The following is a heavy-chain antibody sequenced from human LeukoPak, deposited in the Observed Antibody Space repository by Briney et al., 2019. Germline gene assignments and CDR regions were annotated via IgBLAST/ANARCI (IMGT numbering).Heavy chain of an antibody. Sequence: ASVKVSCKASGYTFTGYYMHWVRQAPGQGLEWMGWINPNSGGTNYAQKFQGRVTMTRDTSISTAYMELSRLRSDDTAVYYCARDHGYYDILTGYYPTYYFDYRGQGTLVTVSS. D-gene: IGHD3-9*01. CDR2: INPNSGGT. V-gene: IGHV1-2*02. CDR3: ARDHGYYDILTGYYPTYYFDY. J-gene: IGHJ4*02. CDR1: GYTFTGYY.